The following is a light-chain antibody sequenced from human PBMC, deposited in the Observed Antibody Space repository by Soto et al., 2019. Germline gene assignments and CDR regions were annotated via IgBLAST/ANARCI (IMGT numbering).Light chain of an antibody. Sequence: DVVMSQSPLSLPVTPGESASISCRSSQSLLHVNGYNSLDWYVQKPGQSPQLLIYFGSIRASGVPDRFSGSGSGTDFTLKISRVEAEDVGVYYCMQDLETPFTFGPGTTVDIK. CDR3: MQDLETPFT. J-gene: IGKJ3*01. CDR1: QSLLHVNGYNS. CDR2: FGS. V-gene: IGKV2-28*01.